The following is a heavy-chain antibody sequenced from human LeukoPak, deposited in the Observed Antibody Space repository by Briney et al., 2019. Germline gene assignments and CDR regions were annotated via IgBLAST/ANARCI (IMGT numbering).Heavy chain of an antibody. Sequence: GGSLRLSCAASGFTFKNYAMSWIRQAPGKGLEWVGRIKTNIDGETTDYAAPLKGRFTISRDDSKNTLYLQMNSLKTEDTAVYYCTTGPSGYDYSSDYWGQGTLVTVSS. CDR1: GFTFKNYA. CDR3: TTGPSGYDYSSDY. J-gene: IGHJ4*02. D-gene: IGHD3-10*01. CDR2: IKTNIDGETT. V-gene: IGHV3-15*01.